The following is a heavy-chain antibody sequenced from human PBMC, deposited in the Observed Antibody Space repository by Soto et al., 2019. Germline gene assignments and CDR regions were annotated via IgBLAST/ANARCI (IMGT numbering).Heavy chain of an antibody. CDR1: GFSLSTSGVG. CDR3: ARSTPADYDILTGYYRFYYFDY. D-gene: IGHD3-9*01. CDR2: IYWDDDK. V-gene: IGHV2-5*02. Sequence: QITLKESGPTLVKPTQTLTLTCTFSGFSLSTSGVGVGWIRQPPGKALEWLALIYWDDDKRYSPSLKSRLTITKDTSKNQVVLTMTNMDPVDTVTYYCARSTPADYDILTGYYRFYYFDYWGQGTLVTVSS. J-gene: IGHJ4*02.